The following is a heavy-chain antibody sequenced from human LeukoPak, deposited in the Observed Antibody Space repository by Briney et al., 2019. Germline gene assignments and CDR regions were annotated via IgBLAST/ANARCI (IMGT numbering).Heavy chain of an antibody. D-gene: IGHD2-2*01. Sequence: NPGGSLRLSCAASGFTFSSYSMNWVRQAPGKGLEWVSSISSSSSYIYYADSVKGRFTISRDNAKNSLYLQMNSLRAEDTAVYCCARGTPGSYQLELTLGTYYFDYWGQGTLVTVSS. CDR1: GFTFSSYS. CDR3: ARGTPGSYQLELTLGTYYFDY. J-gene: IGHJ4*02. V-gene: IGHV3-21*01. CDR2: ISSSSSYI.